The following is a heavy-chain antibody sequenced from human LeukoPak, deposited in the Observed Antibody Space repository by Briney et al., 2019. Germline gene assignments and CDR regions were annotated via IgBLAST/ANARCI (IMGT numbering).Heavy chain of an antibody. D-gene: IGHD3-3*01. CDR3: AKSRTYYDFWSGCSIDY. V-gene: IGHV3-30*02. J-gene: IGHJ4*02. CDR2: IRYDGSNK. Sequence: GGSLRLSCAASGFTFSSYGMHWVRQAPGKGLEWVAFIRYDGSNKYYADSVKGRFTISRDNSKNTLYLQMNSLRAEDTAVYYCAKSRTYYDFWSGCSIDYWGQGTLVTVSS. CDR1: GFTFSSYG.